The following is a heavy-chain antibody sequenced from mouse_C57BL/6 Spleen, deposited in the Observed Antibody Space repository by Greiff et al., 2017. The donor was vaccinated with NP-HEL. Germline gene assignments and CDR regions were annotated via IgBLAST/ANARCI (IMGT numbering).Heavy chain of an antibody. V-gene: IGHV1-69*01. Sequence: VQLQQPGAELVMPGASVKLSCKASGYTFTSYWMHWVKQRPGQGLEWIGEIDPSDSYTNYNQKFEGKSTLTVDKSSSTAYMQLSSLTSEDSAVYYCARGEVYYDHDRAWFAYWGQGTLVTVSA. D-gene: IGHD2-4*01. CDR1: GYTFTSYW. CDR2: IDPSDSYT. J-gene: IGHJ3*01. CDR3: ARGEVYYDHDRAWFAY.